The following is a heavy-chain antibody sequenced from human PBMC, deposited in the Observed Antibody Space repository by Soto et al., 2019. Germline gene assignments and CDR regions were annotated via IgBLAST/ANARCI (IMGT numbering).Heavy chain of an antibody. CDR2: ISSNGGST. CDR1: GFTFSRYA. CDR3: ARGSNGYHFDY. J-gene: IGHJ4*02. Sequence: EVQLVESGGGLVQPGGSLRLSCAASGFTFSRYAMHWVRQAPGKGLEYVSAISSNGGSTDYANSVKGRFTISRDNSKHTLYLQMGSLRAEDMAVYYYARGSNGYHFDYWGKGTLVTVSS. V-gene: IGHV3-64*01. D-gene: IGHD5-12*01.